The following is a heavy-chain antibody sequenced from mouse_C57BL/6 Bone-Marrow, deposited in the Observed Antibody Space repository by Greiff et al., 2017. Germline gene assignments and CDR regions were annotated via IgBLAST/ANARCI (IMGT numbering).Heavy chain of an antibody. CDR2: LDPSDSYT. V-gene: IGHV1-69*01. CDR1: GYTFTSYW. D-gene: IGHD1-1*01. J-gene: IGHJ3*01. CDR3: ARDGSSLDWFAY. Sequence: VQLQQPGAELVMPGASVKLSCKASGYTFTSYWMHWVKQRPGQGLEWLGELDPSDSYTNYNQKFQGKSTLSVDKSSSTAYLQLSRLTSEDSAVYYCARDGSSLDWFAYWCQGTLVTVSA.